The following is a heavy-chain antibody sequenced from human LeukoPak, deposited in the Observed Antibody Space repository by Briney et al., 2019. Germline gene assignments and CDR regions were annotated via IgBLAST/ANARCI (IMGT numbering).Heavy chain of an antibody. D-gene: IGHD2-15*01. CDR2: ISYDGSNK. J-gene: IGHJ4*01. CDR3: AKGSSGGWPYYFDH. CDR1: RFTFSNYA. V-gene: IGHV3-30-3*01. Sequence: PGRSLRLSCAASRFTFSNYAMHWVRQAPGKGLEWVAVISYDGSNKYYADSVKGRFTISRDNSKNTLYLQMNSLTAEDTALYYCAKGSSGGWPYYFDHWGQGTLVTVSS.